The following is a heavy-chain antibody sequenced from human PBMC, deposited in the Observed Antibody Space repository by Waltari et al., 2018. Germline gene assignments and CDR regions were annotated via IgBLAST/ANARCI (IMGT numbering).Heavy chain of an antibody. Sequence: EVQLVQSGVEVKKPGESLRTSCKGSGYSFTSYWISWVRQMPGKGLEWMGRIGAIDSYTNYCPSCQGNVTIAADKSITTAYLQWSSLKASDTAMYYCAGLWVDATLRNRFDPWGQGTLVTVSS. CDR2: IGAIDSYT. V-gene: IGHV5-10-1*03. CDR3: AGLWVDATLRNRFDP. CDR1: GYSFTSYW. J-gene: IGHJ5*02. D-gene: IGHD2-15*01.